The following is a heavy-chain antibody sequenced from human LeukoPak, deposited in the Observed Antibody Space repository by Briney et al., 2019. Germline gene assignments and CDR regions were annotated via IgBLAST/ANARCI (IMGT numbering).Heavy chain of an antibody. J-gene: IGHJ6*03. Sequence: GGSLRLSCAASGFTFSDYYMSWIRQAPGKGLEWVSYISSSGSTIYYADSVKGRFTISRDNAKNSLYLQMNSLRAEDTAVYYCARESRGPLFGDLSLYYYYMDVWGKGTTVTVSS. CDR1: GFTFSDYY. CDR3: ARESRGPLFGDLSLYYYYMDV. D-gene: IGHD3-10*02. V-gene: IGHV3-11*01. CDR2: ISSSGSTI.